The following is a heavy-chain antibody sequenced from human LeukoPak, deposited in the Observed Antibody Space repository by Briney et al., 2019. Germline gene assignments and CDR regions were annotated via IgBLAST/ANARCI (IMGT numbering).Heavy chain of an antibody. D-gene: IGHD6-19*01. CDR3: ASRNSGWYY. V-gene: IGHV1-2*06. CDR2: INPNSGGT. J-gene: IGHJ4*02. Sequence: ASVKVSCKASGYTFTTYRISWVRQAPGQGLEWMGRINPNSGGTNYAQKFQGRVTMTRDTSISTAYMELSRLRSDDTAVYYCASRNSGWYYWGQGTLVTVSS. CDR1: GYTFTTYR.